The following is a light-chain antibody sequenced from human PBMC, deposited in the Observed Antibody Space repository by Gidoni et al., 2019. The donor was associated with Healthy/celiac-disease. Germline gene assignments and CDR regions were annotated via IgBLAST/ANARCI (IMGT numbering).Light chain of an antibody. CDR2: GSS. CDR1: QSVSSSY. V-gene: IGKV3-20*01. CDR3: QQYGSSPPLT. J-gene: IGKJ4*01. Sequence: EIVLTQPPGTLSLSPGERATLSCRASQSVSSSYLAWYQQTPGQAPRLLIYGSSSRATCIPDRFSGSGSGTYFTLTISRLEPEYFALYYCQQYGSSPPLTFGGGTKVEIK.